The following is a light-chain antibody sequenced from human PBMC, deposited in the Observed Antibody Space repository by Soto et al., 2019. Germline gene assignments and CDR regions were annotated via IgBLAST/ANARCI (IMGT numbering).Light chain of an antibody. CDR2: DNN. J-gene: IGLJ2*01. CDR1: ISNIGDNH. CDR3: GTWDSTMSGLV. V-gene: IGLV1-51*01. Sequence: QSVLTQPPSASAAPGQRVTISCSGTISNIGDNHVSWYQQVPGKAPKLLIYDNNKRPSGIPDRFSGSRSGTSATLAITGLQTGDEADYFCGTWDSTMSGLVFGGVTKVTVL.